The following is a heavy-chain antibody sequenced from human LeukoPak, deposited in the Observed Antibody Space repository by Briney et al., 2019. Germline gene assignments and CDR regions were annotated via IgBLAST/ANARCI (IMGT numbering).Heavy chain of an antibody. CDR2: ISSSSSYI. CDR3: ARDQYVWGSYRYAFDY. D-gene: IGHD3-16*02. J-gene: IGHJ4*02. CDR1: GFPFCSYS. Sequence: GGSLRLSCAASGFPFCSYSMNWVRQAPGKGLEWVSSISSSSSYIYYADSVKGRFTISRDDAKNSLYLQMNSLRAEDTAVYYCARDQYVWGSYRYAFDYWGQGTLVTVSS. V-gene: IGHV3-21*01.